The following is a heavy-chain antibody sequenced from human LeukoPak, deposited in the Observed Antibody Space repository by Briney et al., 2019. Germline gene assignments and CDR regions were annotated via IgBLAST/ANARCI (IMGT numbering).Heavy chain of an antibody. CDR3: ARGSVASFDY. CDR2: INHSGST. D-gene: IGHD5-12*01. Sequence: SETLSLTCAVYGGSFSGYYWSWIRQPPGKGLEWIGEINHSGSTNYNPSLKSRVTISVDTSKNQFSLKLSSVTAADTAVYYCARGSVASFDYWGQGTLVTVSS. J-gene: IGHJ4*02. CDR1: GGSFSGYY. V-gene: IGHV4-34*01.